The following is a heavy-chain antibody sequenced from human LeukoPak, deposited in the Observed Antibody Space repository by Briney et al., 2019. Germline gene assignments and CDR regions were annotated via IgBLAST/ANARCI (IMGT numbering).Heavy chain of an antibody. Sequence: ASVKVSCKASGGTFSSYAISWVRQAPGQGLEWMGGIIPIFGTANYAQKFQGRVTITADESTSTAYMELSSLRSEDTAVYYCAINGGWSGSYYYFDYWGQGTLVTVSS. CDR1: GGTFSSYA. V-gene: IGHV1-69*13. D-gene: IGHD1-26*01. CDR3: AINGGWSGSYYYFDY. CDR2: IIPIFGTA. J-gene: IGHJ4*02.